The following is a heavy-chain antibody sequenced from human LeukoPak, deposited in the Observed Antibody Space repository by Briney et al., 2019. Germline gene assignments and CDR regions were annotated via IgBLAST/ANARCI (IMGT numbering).Heavy chain of an antibody. D-gene: IGHD2-2*01. CDR3: ARPPRYRSGSSCFLTY. V-gene: IGHV1-46*01. Sequence: ASVKASCKASGYTFTSYYMHWVRQAPGQGLEWMGIINPSGGSTSYAQKFQGGVTMTRDTSISTTYMELSRLRSDDTAVYYCARPPRYRSGSSCFLTYWGQGTLVTVSS. CDR1: GYTFTSYY. J-gene: IGHJ4*02. CDR2: INPSGGST.